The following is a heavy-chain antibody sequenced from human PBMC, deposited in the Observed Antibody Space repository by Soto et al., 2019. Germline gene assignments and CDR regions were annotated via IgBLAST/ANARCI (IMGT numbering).Heavy chain of an antibody. D-gene: IGHD1-1*01. CDR3: ARNGTLTGYSYGMDV. Sequence: QVQLVQSGVELRKPGSSVKVSCKASGGTFSDFTINWVRQAPGQRLEWMGGIIPIFDTVNYAEKFQGRVTITADESTSTSFMEVSSLRSEDTAVYYCARNGTLTGYSYGMDVWGQGTMVTISS. CDR2: IIPIFDTV. J-gene: IGHJ6*02. CDR1: GGTFSDFT. V-gene: IGHV1-69*01.